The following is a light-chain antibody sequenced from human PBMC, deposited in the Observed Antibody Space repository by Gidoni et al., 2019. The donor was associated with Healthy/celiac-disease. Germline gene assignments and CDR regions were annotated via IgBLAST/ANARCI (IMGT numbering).Light chain of an antibody. CDR2: AAS. V-gene: IGKV1-27*01. CDR1: QGISYY. Sequence: DIQMTQSPSSLSASVGDRVTITCRASQGISYYLAWYQPKPGKVPKLLIYAASTLQSGVPSRFSGSGSGTDFTLTISSLQPEDVATYYCQKYNSTPLTFXQXTKVEIK. CDR3: QKYNSTPLT. J-gene: IGKJ1*01.